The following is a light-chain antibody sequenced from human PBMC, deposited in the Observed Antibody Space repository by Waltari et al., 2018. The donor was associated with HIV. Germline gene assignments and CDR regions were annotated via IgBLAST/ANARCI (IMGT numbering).Light chain of an antibody. J-gene: IGLJ2*01. CDR3: AAWDDSLV. CDR1: SPNIGSNT. CDR2: SNN. V-gene: IGLV1-44*01. Sequence: QSVLTQPPSASGTPGQRVPIPCSGSSPNIGSNTVNWYQQLPGTAPKLLIYSNNQRPSGVPDRFSGSKSGTSASLAISGLQSEDEADYYCAAWDDSLVFGGGTKLTVL.